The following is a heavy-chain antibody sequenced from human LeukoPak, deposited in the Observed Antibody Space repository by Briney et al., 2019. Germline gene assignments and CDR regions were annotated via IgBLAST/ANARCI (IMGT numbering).Heavy chain of an antibody. CDR3: ARGRGVRGVIGDY. Sequence: PSETLSLTCAVDGGSFSGDYGSWIRQPPGKGLEWIGEINHSGSTNYNPSLKSRVTISVDTSKNQFSLKLSSVTAADTAVYYCARGRGVRGVIGDYWGQGTLVTVSS. CDR2: INHSGST. D-gene: IGHD3-10*01. CDR1: GGSFSGDY. V-gene: IGHV4-34*01. J-gene: IGHJ4*02.